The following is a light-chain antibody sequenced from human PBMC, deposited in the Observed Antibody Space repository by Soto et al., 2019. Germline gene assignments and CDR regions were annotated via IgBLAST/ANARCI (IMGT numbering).Light chain of an antibody. J-gene: IGKJ1*01. V-gene: IGKV3-15*01. Sequence: VMTQSPATLSVSPGERVTLSCRASQSAISNLAWYQQKPGQAPRLLLHDASTRATGIPARFSGRGSGTEFTLTINNLQSEDFAVYYCQQYRNWPRTFGQGTKVDIK. CDR1: QSAISN. CDR3: QQYRNWPRT. CDR2: DAS.